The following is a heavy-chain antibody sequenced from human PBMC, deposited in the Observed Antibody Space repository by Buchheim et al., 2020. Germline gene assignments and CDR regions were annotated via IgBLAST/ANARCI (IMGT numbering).Heavy chain of an antibody. CDR2: ISGSGGST. CDR3: AKDISIFGVVRAYGMDV. Sequence: EVQLVESGGGLVQPGGSLRLSCAASGFTVSSNYMSWVRQAPGKGLEWVSAISGSGGSTYYADSVKGRFTISRDNSKNTLYLQMNSLRAEDTAVYYCAKDISIFGVVRAYGMDVWGQGTT. CDR1: GFTVSSNY. D-gene: IGHD3-3*01. J-gene: IGHJ6*02. V-gene: IGHV3-23*04.